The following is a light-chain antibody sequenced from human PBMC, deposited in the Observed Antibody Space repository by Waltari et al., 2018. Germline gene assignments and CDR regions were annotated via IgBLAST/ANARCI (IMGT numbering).Light chain of an antibody. CDR1: SSDVGGYNY. V-gene: IGLV2-14*03. CDR3: SSYTTSGTL. J-gene: IGLJ1*01. CDR2: DVS. Sequence: QSALTQPASVSGSPGQSIAISCTGTSSDVGGYNYVSWYQQHPGKAPQLMICDVSNRPSGVSNRVSGSKSGNTASLTISGLQAEDEADYYCSSYTTSGTLFVTGTKVTVL.